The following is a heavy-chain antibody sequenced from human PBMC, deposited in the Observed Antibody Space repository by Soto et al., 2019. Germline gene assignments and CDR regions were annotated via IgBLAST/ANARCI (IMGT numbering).Heavy chain of an antibody. CDR3: ARQMTTASPFDY. CDR2: VYYTGSA. Sequence: SETLSLTCTVSGASITTYYWAWIRQPPGKGLEYIGHVYYTGSADYSPSLKSRVTMSVDTSKNQFSLKLSSVTAADTAVYYCARQMTTASPFDYWGQGTLVTVSS. J-gene: IGHJ4*02. CDR1: GASITTYY. V-gene: IGHV4-59*08. D-gene: IGHD4-17*01.